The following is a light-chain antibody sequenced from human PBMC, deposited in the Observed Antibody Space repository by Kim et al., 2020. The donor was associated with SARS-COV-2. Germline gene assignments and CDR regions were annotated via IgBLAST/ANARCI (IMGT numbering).Light chain of an antibody. V-gene: IGKV3-15*01. Sequence: SPGGRATLSCRASQSIRNNLAWYQQKPGQAPRLLISGASTRATGIPARFSGSGSGTEFTLTISNLQSEDFAVYYCQQYNNWPPWTFGQGTKVDIK. CDR3: QQYNNWPPWT. CDR2: GAS. J-gene: IGKJ1*01. CDR1: QSIRNN.